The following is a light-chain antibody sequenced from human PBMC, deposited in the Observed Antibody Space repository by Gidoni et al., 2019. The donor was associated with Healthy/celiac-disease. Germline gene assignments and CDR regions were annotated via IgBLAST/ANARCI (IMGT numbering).Light chain of an antibody. V-gene: IGKV1-33*01. CDR1: QDISNY. CDR2: DAS. Sequence: DIQMSHSPSSLSASVGDRVTITCQASQDISNYLNWYQQKPGKAPKLLIYDASNLETGVPSRFSGSGSGTDFTFTISSLQPEDIATYYCQQYDNLPWAFGQGTKVEIK. J-gene: IGKJ1*01. CDR3: QQYDNLPWA.